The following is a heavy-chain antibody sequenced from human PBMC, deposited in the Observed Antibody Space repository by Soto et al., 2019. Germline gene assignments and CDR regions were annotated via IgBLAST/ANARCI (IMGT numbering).Heavy chain of an antibody. D-gene: IGHD2-15*01. CDR3: ARVGSGGYSNNWFDP. CDR1: GGSISNYY. Sequence: SETLSLTCAVSGGSISNYYWSLIRQPPGKGLEWIGYFYDSGSTKYNPSLTSRVTISVDTSKNQISLKMTSVTAADTAVYYCARVGSGGYSNNWFDPWCQGNVVAVSS. J-gene: IGHJ5*02. CDR2: FYDSGST. V-gene: IGHV4-59*01.